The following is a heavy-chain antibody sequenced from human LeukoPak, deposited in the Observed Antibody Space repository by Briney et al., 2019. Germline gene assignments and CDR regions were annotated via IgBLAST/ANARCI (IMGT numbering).Heavy chain of an antibody. Sequence: GGSLRLSCAASGFTFSSYEMNWVRQAPGKGLEWVSYISSSGSTIYYADSVKGRFTIARDNAKKSLYLQMNSLRAEDTAVYYCASPYNSRWYELCYWGQGTLVTVSS. D-gene: IGHD6-13*01. J-gene: IGHJ4*02. CDR2: ISSSGSTI. V-gene: IGHV3-48*03. CDR3: ASPYNSRWYELCY. CDR1: GFTFSSYE.